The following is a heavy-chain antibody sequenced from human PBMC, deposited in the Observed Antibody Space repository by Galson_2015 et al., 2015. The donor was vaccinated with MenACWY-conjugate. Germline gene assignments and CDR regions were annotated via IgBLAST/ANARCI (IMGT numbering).Heavy chain of an antibody. CDR3: ARHPPGGRGMDV. CDR1: GYNFITYW. CDR2: ISPGDSNT. D-gene: IGHD1-26*01. J-gene: IGHJ6*02. V-gene: IGHV5-51*01. Sequence: QSGAEVKKPGESLKISCKASGYNFITYWLGWVRQVPGKGLEWMGLISPGDSNTRYSPSFQGQVTISADKSISTAYLQWSSLKASDTAMYYCARHPPGGRGMDVWGQGTTVTVSS.